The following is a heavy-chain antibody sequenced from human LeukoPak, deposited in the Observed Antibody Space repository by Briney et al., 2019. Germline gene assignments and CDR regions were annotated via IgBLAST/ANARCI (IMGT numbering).Heavy chain of an antibody. J-gene: IGHJ5*02. Sequence: SVKVSCKASGGTFSSYAISWVRQAPGQELEWMGGIIPIFGTANYAQKFQGRVTITADESTSTAYMELSSLRSEDTAVYYCAREYSSRGAPHNWFDPWGQGTLVTVSS. D-gene: IGHD6-19*01. CDR1: GGTFSSYA. V-gene: IGHV1-69*13. CDR2: IIPIFGTA. CDR3: AREYSSRGAPHNWFDP.